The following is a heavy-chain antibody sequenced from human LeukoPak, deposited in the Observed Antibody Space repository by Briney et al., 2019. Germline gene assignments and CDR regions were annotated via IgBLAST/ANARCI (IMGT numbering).Heavy chain of an antibody. J-gene: IGHJ4*02. Sequence: GGSLRLSCAASGFTFRSDWMHWVRQPPGKGPEWISRISGDGSTTTYADSVKGRFTISRDNAKNTLYLQMSSPRAEDTAVYYCARDLAYGGDYWGQGTLVTVSS. V-gene: IGHV3-74*01. CDR3: ARDLAYGGDY. CDR2: ISGDGSTT. CDR1: GFTFRSDW. D-gene: IGHD4-17*01.